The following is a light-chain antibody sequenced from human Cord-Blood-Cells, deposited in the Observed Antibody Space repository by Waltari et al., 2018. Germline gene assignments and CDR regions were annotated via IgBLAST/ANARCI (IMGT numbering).Light chain of an antibody. V-gene: IGLV2-23*01. CDR1: SSDVGSYNL. Sequence: QSALTQPASVSGSPGQSITIPRTGTSSDVGSYNLFPWYQENPGKAPKLMLYEGSKRPSGVSNRFSGSKSGNTASLTISGLQAEDEADYYCCSYAGSSTWVFGGGTKLTVL. CDR3: CSYAGSSTWV. CDR2: EGS. J-gene: IGLJ3*02.